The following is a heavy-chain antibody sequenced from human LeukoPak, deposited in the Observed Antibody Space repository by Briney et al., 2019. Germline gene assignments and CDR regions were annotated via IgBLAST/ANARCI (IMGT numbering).Heavy chain of an antibody. CDR1: GYTFTSYY. Sequence: ASVKVPCKASGYTFTSYYMHWVRQAPGQGLEWMGIINPSGGSTSYAQKFQGRVTMTRDTSTSTVCMELSSLRSEDTAVYYCASPLEVEMATIGYWGQGTLVTVSS. D-gene: IGHD5-12*01. J-gene: IGHJ4*02. V-gene: IGHV1-46*01. CDR3: ASPLEVEMATIGY. CDR2: INPSGGST.